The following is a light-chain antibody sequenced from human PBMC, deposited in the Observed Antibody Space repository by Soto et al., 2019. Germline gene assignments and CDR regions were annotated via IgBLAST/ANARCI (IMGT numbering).Light chain of an antibody. V-gene: IGLV2-14*03. Sequence: QSAPTQPASVSGSPGQSITISCTGTSSDIGLNNYVSWYQQHPGKAPALIIYAVTYRPSGVSSRSSGSKSGDTASLTISGLRTEDEADYYCTSHSDSRPVVFGGGTKLTV. CDR2: AVT. CDR1: SSDIGLNNY. CDR3: TSHSDSRPVV. J-gene: IGLJ2*01.